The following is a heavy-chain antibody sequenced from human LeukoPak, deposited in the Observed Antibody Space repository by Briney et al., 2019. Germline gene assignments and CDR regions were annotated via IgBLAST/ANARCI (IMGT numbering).Heavy chain of an antibody. CDR1: GFTFSSYG. CDR3: ARDGGYYDSSVCCDY. Sequence: PGGSLRLSCAASGFTFSSYGMHWVRQAPGKGLEWVAVIWYDGSNKYYADSVKGRFTISRDNSKNTQYLNMKNLRTNDTAVYYCARDGGYYDSSVCCDYRGQGTLVTVSS. CDR2: IWYDGSNK. J-gene: IGHJ4*02. V-gene: IGHV3-33*01. D-gene: IGHD3-22*01.